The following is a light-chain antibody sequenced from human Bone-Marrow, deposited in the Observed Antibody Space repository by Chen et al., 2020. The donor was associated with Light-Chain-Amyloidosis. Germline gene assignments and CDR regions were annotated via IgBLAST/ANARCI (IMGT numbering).Light chain of an antibody. Sequence: EVVLTQSPCTLSLSPGERATPSCRGSQSVSSSYLGWYQQKPCQAPRLLIYGASNRTKGIPDRFSDSGSGTDFTLTISRLVPEDFAVYYCQQYGSSPETFGQGSKLKIK. CDR1: QSVSSSY. J-gene: IGKJ2*01. CDR3: QQYGSSPET. CDR2: GAS. V-gene: IGKV3-20*01.